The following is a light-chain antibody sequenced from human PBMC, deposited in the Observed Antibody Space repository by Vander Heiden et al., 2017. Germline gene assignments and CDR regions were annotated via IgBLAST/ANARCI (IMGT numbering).Light chain of an antibody. CDR2: DAS. J-gene: IGKJ2*01. CDR1: QSVSSY. V-gene: IGKV3-11*01. Sequence: EIVLTQSPATLPLSPGERATFPCRASQSVSSYLAWYQQKPGQAPRLLIYDASNRATGIPARFSGSGSGTDFTLTISSLEPEDFAVYYCQQRSNWPPRGTFGQGTKLEIK. CDR3: QQRSNWPPRGT.